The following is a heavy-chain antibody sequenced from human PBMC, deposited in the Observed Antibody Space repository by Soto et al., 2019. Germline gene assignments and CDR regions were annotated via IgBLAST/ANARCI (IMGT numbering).Heavy chain of an antibody. CDR1: GFTFSSYA. J-gene: IGHJ4*02. Sequence: GSLRLSCAASGFTFSSYAMSWVRQAPGKGLEWVSGISGSGNSAYYADSVKGRFTISRDNSKNTLYLQMNSLRAEDTAVYYCAKGWTDYYDSSGYYDVPVYWGQGTLVTVSS. V-gene: IGHV3-23*01. CDR3: AKGWTDYYDSSGYYDVPVY. D-gene: IGHD3-22*01. CDR2: ISGSGNSA.